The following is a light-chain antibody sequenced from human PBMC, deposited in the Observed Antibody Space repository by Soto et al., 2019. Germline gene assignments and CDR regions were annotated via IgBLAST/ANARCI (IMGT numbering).Light chain of an antibody. Sequence: EIVLTQSPGTLSLSPGERATLSCRSSQSVSSSYLAWYQQKPGQAPRLLIYDASSRATGIPDRFSGSGSGTHFTLTISRLEPEDFAVYYCQQYGSSPTFGQGPKVEIK. CDR2: DAS. CDR1: QSVSSSY. CDR3: QQYGSSPT. V-gene: IGKV3-20*01. J-gene: IGKJ1*01.